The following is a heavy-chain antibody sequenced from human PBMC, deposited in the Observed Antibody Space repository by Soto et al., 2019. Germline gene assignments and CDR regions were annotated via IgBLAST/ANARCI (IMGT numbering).Heavy chain of an antibody. J-gene: IGHJ5*02. CDR2: IYHSGST. D-gene: IGHD3-10*01. V-gene: IGHV4-30-2*01. CDR1: GGSISSGGYS. CDR3: ARGGFEVVRGVISWFDP. Sequence: QLQLQESGSGLVKPSQTLSLTCAVSGGSISSGGYSWSWIRQPPGKGLEWIGYIYHSGSTYYNPSLKSRVTRSVDRSKNQVSLKLSSVTAADTAVYYCARGGFEVVRGVISWFDPWGQGTLVTVSS.